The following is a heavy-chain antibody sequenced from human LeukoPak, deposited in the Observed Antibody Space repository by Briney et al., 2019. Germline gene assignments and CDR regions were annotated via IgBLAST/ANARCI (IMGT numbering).Heavy chain of an antibody. CDR3: ARFPAYCSSASCYNFDY. Sequence: SETLSLTCTVSGGSISRSSYYWGWIRQPPGKGLEWIGSIYYSGSTYYNPSLKSRVTISVDRSKNQFSLKLSSVTATDTAVFYCARFPAYCSSASCYNFDYWGQGTLVTVSS. D-gene: IGHD2-2*01. J-gene: IGHJ4*02. V-gene: IGHV4-39*07. CDR2: IYYSGST. CDR1: GGSISRSSYY.